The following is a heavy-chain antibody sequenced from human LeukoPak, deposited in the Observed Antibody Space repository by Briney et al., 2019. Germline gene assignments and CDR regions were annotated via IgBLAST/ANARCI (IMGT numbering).Heavy chain of an antibody. CDR1: GYSFTSYW. Sequence: GESLKISCKGSGYSFTSYWIGWVRQMPGKGLEWMGIIYPGDSDTRYSPSFQGQVTISADKSISTAYLQWSSLKASDTAMYYCARLIVGATGVGYYFDYWRQGTLVTVSS. CDR2: IYPGDSDT. CDR3: ARLIVGATGVGYYFDY. D-gene: IGHD1-26*01. V-gene: IGHV5-51*01. J-gene: IGHJ4*02.